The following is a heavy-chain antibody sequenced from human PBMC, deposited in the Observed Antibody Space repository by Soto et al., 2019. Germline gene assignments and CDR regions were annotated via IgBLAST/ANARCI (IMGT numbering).Heavy chain of an antibody. D-gene: IGHD6-6*01. J-gene: IGHJ4*02. V-gene: IGHV2-5*02. Sequence: QITLKESGPTLVKPTQTLTLTCTFSGFSLRTSDVGVGWIRQPPGKALEWLAIIYWDDDKRYSPSLKSRLTITKDTSKNQVVLTVTNMDPVDTATHYCAHSKSRRSSFVYSGQGTLVTVSS. CDR1: GFSLRTSDVG. CDR3: AHSKSRRSSFVY. CDR2: IYWDDDK.